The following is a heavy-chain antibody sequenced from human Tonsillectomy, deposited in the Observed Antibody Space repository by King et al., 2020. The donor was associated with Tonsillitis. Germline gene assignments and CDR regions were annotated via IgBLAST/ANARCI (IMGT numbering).Heavy chain of an antibody. CDR2: IIPIVGIV. J-gene: IGHJ4*02. CDR1: GGTFSSYV. D-gene: IGHD3-10*01. CDR3: ARESFGAALHY. V-gene: IGHV1-69*09. Sequence: QLVHSGAEVKKPGSSVNVSCKASGGTFSSYVISWVRQAPGQGLDWMGRIIPIVGIVDYEQKIQGRVTNAADKSTSTAYMELSSLRSEDTVVYYWARESFGAALHYWGQGTLVTVSS.